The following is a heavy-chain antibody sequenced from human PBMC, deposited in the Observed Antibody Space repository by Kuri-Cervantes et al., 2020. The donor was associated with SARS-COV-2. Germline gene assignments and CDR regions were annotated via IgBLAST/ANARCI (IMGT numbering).Heavy chain of an antibody. V-gene: IGHV3-7*01. CDR3: ARVPRSSPQTY. Sequence: GESLKISCAASGFTFSSYWMSWVRQAPGKGLEWVANIKQDGSEKYYVDSVKGRFTISRDNAKNSLCLQMNSLRAEDTAVYYCARVPRSSPQTYWGQGTLVTVSS. CDR2: IKQDGSEK. CDR1: GFTFSSYW. J-gene: IGHJ4*02. D-gene: IGHD6-13*01.